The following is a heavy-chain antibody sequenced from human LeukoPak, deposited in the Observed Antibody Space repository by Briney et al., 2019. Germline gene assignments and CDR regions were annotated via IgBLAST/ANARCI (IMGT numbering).Heavy chain of an antibody. V-gene: IGHV3-30*04. CDR1: GFTFSSYA. CDR2: ISYDGSNK. Sequence: GGSLRLSCAASGFTFSSYAMHWVRQAPGKGLEWVAVISYDGSNKYYADSVKGRFTISRDNSKNSLHLQVNSLRAEDTAVYYCAKDPIFDYWGQGTLVTVSS. CDR3: AKDPIFDY. J-gene: IGHJ4*02.